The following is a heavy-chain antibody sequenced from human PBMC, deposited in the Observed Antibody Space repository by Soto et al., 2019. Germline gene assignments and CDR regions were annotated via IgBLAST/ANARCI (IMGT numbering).Heavy chain of an antibody. Sequence: PSETLSLTCAVYGGSFSGYYWSWILQPPGKGLEWIGEINHSGSTNYNPSLKSRVTISVDTSKNQFSLKLSSVTAADTAVYYCARGLNYDYVWGSYRAPYYFDYWGQGTLVTVSS. CDR2: INHSGST. CDR3: ARGLNYDYVWGSYRAPYYFDY. J-gene: IGHJ4*02. V-gene: IGHV4-34*01. D-gene: IGHD3-16*02. CDR1: GGSFSGYY.